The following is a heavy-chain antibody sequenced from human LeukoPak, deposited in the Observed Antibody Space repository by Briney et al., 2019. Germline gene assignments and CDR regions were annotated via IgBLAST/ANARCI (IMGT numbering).Heavy chain of an antibody. V-gene: IGHV3-53*01. CDR2: IYSGGST. D-gene: IGHD3-10*01. CDR3: AREVWVRGVTYDY. CDR1: GFTVSSNY. Sequence: GGSLRLSCAASGFTVSSNYMSWVRQAPGKGLEWVSVIYSGGSTYYADSVKGRFTISRDNSKNTLYLQMNSLRAEDTAVYYCAREVWVRGVTYDYWGQGTLVTVSS. J-gene: IGHJ4*02.